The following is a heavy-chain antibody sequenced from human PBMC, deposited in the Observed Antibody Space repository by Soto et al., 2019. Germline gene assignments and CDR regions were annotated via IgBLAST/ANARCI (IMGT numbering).Heavy chain of an antibody. CDR3: ARQGFGPLHGLVDV. V-gene: IGHV4-59*08. Sequence: QVQLQESGPGLVKPSETLSLSCTVSGGSISSYYWSWFRQSPGKRMEWIGYVHHSWGSSYNPSLQGLVAISLDTSKSQFSLKVTSVTATDTSVYYCARQGFGPLHGLVDVWGQGTTVTVSS. CDR1: GGSISSYY. J-gene: IGHJ6*02. CDR2: VHHSWGS. D-gene: IGHD3-10*01.